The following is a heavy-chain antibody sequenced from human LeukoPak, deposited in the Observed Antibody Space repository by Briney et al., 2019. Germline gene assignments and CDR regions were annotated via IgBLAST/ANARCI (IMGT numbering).Heavy chain of an antibody. CDR2: INHSGST. Sequence: SETLSLTCAVYGGSFSGYYWSWIRQPPGKGLEWIGEINHSGSTNYNPSLKSRVTISVDTSKNQFSLKLSSVTAADTAVYYCARRRGWLPFDYWAREPWSPSPQ. CDR1: GGSFSGYY. CDR3: ARRRGWLPFDY. V-gene: IGHV4-34*01. D-gene: IGHD6-19*01. J-gene: IGHJ4*02.